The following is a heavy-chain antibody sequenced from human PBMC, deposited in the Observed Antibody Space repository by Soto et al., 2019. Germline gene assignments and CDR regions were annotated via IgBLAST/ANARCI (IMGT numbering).Heavy chain of an antibody. Sequence: GASVKVSCKASGYTFTSYGISWVRQAPGQGLEWMGIISASGGSTSYAQKFQGRVTMTTDTSTSTVYMELSSLRSEDTAVYYCATGERQLWPSGAFDYWGQGTLVTVSS. CDR3: ATGERQLWPSGAFDY. D-gene: IGHD5-18*01. V-gene: IGHV1-46*01. CDR1: GYTFTSYG. J-gene: IGHJ4*02. CDR2: ISASGGST.